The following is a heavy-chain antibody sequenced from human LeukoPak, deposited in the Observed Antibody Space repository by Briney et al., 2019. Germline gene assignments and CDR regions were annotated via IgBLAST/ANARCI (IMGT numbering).Heavy chain of an antibody. CDR2: IKPDGSEK. V-gene: IGHV3-7*04. D-gene: IGHD3-3*01. CDR3: ARGYDVSY. J-gene: IGHJ4*02. CDR1: GVTFRGYW. Sequence: GGSLRLSCAASGVTFRGYWMNWVRQAPGKGLEWVANIKPDGSEKYYVDSVKGRFTISRDNAKNSLSLQMNSLRAEDTAVYYCARGYDVSYWGQGTLVTVSS.